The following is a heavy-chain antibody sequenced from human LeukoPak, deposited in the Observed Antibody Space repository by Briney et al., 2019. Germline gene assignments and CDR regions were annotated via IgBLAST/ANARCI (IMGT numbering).Heavy chain of an antibody. J-gene: IGHJ4*02. Sequence: PGGSLRLSCAASGFTFTSYAMSWVRQAPGKGLEWVSGISGSGGSTYYADSVKGRFTISRDNSKNTLYLQMNSLRAEDTAVYYCAKDGGYCSSTSCYTQKFDYWGQGTLVTVSS. CDR1: GFTFTSYA. CDR3: AKDGGYCSSTSCYTQKFDY. CDR2: ISGSGGST. V-gene: IGHV3-23*01. D-gene: IGHD2-2*02.